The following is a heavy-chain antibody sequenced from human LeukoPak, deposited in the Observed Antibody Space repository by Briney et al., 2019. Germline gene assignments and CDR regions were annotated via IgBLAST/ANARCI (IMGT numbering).Heavy chain of an antibody. CDR3: ARALYYGSGSYPDY. V-gene: IGHV1-18*01. Sequence: ASVNVSCKASGYTFTSYGISWVRQAPGQGLEWMGWISAYNTNTNYAQNLQGRVTMTTDTSTSTAYMELRSLRSDDTAVYYCARALYYGSGSYPDYWGQGTLVTVSS. D-gene: IGHD3-10*01. CDR2: ISAYNTNT. CDR1: GYTFTSYG. J-gene: IGHJ4*02.